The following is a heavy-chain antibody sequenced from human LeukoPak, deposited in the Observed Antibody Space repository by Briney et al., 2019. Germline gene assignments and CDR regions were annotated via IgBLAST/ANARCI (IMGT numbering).Heavy chain of an antibody. CDR3: AGHWFHCSIAGCYYDS. V-gene: IGHV4-39*01. D-gene: IGHD2-2*01. J-gene: IGHJ4*02. CDR1: GDSIISSTYY. Sequence: SETLSLTCTVSGDSIISSTYYWGWIRQPPGKGLEWIGTISYSGSTYYNPSLKSRVTISVDTSKSQFSLKLNSVTAADTAVYYCAGHWFHCSIAGCYYDSWGQGALVTVSS. CDR2: ISYSGST.